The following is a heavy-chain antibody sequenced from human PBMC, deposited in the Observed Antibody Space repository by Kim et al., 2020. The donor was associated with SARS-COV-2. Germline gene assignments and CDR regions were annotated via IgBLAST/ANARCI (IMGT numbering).Heavy chain of an antibody. D-gene: IGHD5-12*01. CDR3: TTGSYSGYDAYYFDY. CDR2: IKSKTDGGTT. J-gene: IGHJ4*02. Sequence: GGSLRLSCAASGFTFSNAWMSWVRQAPGKGLEWVGRIKSKTDGGTTDYAAPVKGRFTISRDDSKNTLYLQMNSLKTEDTAVYYCTTGSYSGYDAYYFDYWGQGTLVTVSS. V-gene: IGHV3-15*01. CDR1: GFTFSNAW.